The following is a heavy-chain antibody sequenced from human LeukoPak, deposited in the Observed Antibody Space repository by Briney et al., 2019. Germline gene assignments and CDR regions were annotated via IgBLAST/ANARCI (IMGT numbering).Heavy chain of an antibody. CDR2: IHHSGST. Sequence: SETLSLTFTVSGGSISSSSYNWGWIRQPPGKGLEGIGVIHHSGSTYYTSSLKIQPTLSADTSKNQFFLKLSSVTAADTAVYDCARQKKEVYYYDGSSYYYFDYWGQGTLVTVSS. D-gene: IGHD3-22*01. CDR1: GGSISSSSYN. J-gene: IGHJ4*02. CDR3: ARQKKEVYYYDGSSYYYFDY. V-gene: IGHV4-39*01.